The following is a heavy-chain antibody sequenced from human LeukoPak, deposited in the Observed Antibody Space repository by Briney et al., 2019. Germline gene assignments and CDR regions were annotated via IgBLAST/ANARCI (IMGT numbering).Heavy chain of an antibody. CDR2: IKQDGSEK. CDR3: ARDNPRSYYYYMDV. V-gene: IGHV3-7*01. J-gene: IGHJ6*03. CDR1: GFTFSSYW. Sequence: GGSLRLSCAASGFTFSSYWMSWVRQAPGKGVEWVANIKQDGSEKYYVDSVKGRFTISRDNAKNSLYLQMNSLRAEDTAVYYCARDNPRSYYYYMDVWGKGTTVTVYS. D-gene: IGHD1-14*01.